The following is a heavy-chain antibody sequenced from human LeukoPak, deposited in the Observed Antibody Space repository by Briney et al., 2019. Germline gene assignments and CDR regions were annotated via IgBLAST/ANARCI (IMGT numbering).Heavy chain of an antibody. CDR1: GGTFSSYA. J-gene: IGHJ5*02. Sequence: SVKVSCKASGGTFSSYAISWVRQAPGQGLEWMGGIIPIFGTANFAQKFQGRVTITADESTSTAYMELSSLRSEDTAVYYCARVTLYDFWSGYYNWFDPWGQGTLVTVSS. CDR2: IIPIFGTA. D-gene: IGHD3-3*01. CDR3: ARVTLYDFWSGYYNWFDP. V-gene: IGHV1-69*01.